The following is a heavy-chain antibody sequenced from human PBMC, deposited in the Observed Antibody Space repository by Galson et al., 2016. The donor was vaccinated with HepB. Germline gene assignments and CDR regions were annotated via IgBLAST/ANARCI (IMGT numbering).Heavy chain of an antibody. V-gene: IGHV3-15*05. Sequence: AWMTWVLQAPGKGLEWVGNIRTKRDGGTADYGSPVKGRFTISRDDSKNTLYLQMSSLKTDDTAVYFCTTWDWGLDCWGQGTLVTVSS. D-gene: IGHD3/OR15-3a*01. CDR2: IRTKRDGGTA. J-gene: IGHJ4*02. CDR3: TTWDWGLDC. CDR1: AW.